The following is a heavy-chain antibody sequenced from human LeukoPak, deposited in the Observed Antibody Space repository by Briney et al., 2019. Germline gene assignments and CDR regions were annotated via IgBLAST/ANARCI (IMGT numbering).Heavy chain of an antibody. CDR2: ISAYNGNT. J-gene: IGHJ4*02. CDR1: GYTFTSYG. D-gene: IGHD3-10*01. Sequence: GASVKVSCKASGYTFTSYGISWVRQAPGQGLEWMGWISAYNGNTNYAQKLQGRVTMTTDTSTSTAYMELRSLRSDDTAVYYCAREVWCGELSERTLDYWGQGTLVNVSS. V-gene: IGHV1-18*01. CDR3: AREVWCGELSERTLDY.